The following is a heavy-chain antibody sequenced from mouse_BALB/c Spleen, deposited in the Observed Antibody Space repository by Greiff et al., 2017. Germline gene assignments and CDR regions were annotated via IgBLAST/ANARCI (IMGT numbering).Heavy chain of an antibody. J-gene: IGHJ3*01. D-gene: IGHD1-1*01. CDR3: ARGNYGSSYWFAY. Sequence: EVHLVESGPSLVKPSQTLSLTCSVTGDSITSGYWNWIRKFPGNKLEYMGYISYSGSTYYNPSLKSRISITRDTSKNQYYLQLNSVTTEDTATYYCARGNYGSSYWFAYWGQGTLVTVSA. CDR2: ISYSGST. CDR1: GDSITSGY. V-gene: IGHV3-8*02.